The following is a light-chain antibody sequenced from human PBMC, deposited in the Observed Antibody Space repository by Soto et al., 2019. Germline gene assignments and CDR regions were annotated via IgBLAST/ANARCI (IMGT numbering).Light chain of an antibody. CDR3: VQALQTPYT. CDR2: LGS. Sequence: DIVMTQSPLSLPVTPGEPASISCRSSQSLLYGAGYMYVDWYLQKPGQPPQLLIFLGSNRASGVPDRFSGSVSGTDFTLKISRVEIEDVGVYYCVQALQTPYTFGQGTKLEIK. J-gene: IGKJ2*01. CDR1: QSLLYGAGYMY. V-gene: IGKV2-28*01.